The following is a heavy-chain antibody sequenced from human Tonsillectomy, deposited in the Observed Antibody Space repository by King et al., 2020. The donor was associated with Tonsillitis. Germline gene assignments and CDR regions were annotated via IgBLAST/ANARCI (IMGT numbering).Heavy chain of an antibody. D-gene: IGHD6-13*01. Sequence: VQLVESGGGVVQPGRSLRLSCAASGFTFSSYGMHWVRQAPGKGLEWMAVISYDGSNKYYADSVKGRFTISRDNSKNTLYLQMNSLRAEDTAVYYCAKGHSWWYGMDVWGQGTTVTVSS. J-gene: IGHJ6*02. CDR3: AKGHSWWYGMDV. CDR1: GFTFSSYG. CDR2: ISYDGSNK. V-gene: IGHV3-30*18.